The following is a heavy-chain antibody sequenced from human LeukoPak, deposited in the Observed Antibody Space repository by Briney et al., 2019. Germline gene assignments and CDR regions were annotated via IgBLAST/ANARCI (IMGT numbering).Heavy chain of an antibody. Sequence: PGGSLRLSCAVSGFTFSSYWMSWVRQAPGKGLEWVGNINRDGSEKYYGDPVKGRFTISRDNAKNTLYLQMNSLRAEDTAVYYCARENYYDSSGYYPWDQGTLVTVSS. CDR3: ARENYYDSSGYYP. V-gene: IGHV3-7*01. CDR1: GFTFSSYW. D-gene: IGHD3-22*01. CDR2: INRDGSEK. J-gene: IGHJ5*02.